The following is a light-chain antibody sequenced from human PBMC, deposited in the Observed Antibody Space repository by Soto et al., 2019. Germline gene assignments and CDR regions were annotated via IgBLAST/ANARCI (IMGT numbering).Light chain of an antibody. CDR1: QSISLY. CDR2: GAS. Sequence: PMTHSPSSLAAYERARGAMSCRPSQSISLYLNWYQLKPGKAPNLLMYGASSLKSGVPTRFSGSSSGTAFTLPTSSLQPEDFAIYYCQQTYTTPEITFGQGTRLEIK. J-gene: IGKJ5*01. V-gene: IGKV1-39*01. CDR3: QQTYTTPEIT.